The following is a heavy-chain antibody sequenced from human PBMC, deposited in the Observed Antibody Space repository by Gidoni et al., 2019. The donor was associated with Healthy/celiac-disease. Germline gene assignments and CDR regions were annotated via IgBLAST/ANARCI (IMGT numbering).Heavy chain of an antibody. D-gene: IGHD5-18*01. J-gene: IGHJ4*02. Sequence: QLQLQESGPGLVKPSETLSLTCTVSGGSISSSSYYWGWIRQPPGKGLEWIGSIYYSGSTYYNPSLKSRVTISVDTSKNQFSLKLSSVTAADTAVYYCASLRAYSYGAVDYWGQGTLVTVSS. CDR1: GGSISSSSYY. CDR3: ASLRAYSYGAVDY. CDR2: IYYSGST. V-gene: IGHV4-39*01.